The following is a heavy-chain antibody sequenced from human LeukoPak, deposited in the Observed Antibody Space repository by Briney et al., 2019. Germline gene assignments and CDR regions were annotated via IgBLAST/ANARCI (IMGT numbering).Heavy chain of an antibody. CDR2: IYYSGST. CDR3: ARLGDY. J-gene: IGHJ4*02. CDR1: GGSISSSSYY. Sequence: RASETLSLTCTVSGGSISSSSYYWGWIRQPPGKGLEWIGSIYYSGSTYYNPSLKSRVTISVDTSKNQFSLKLSSVTAADTAVYYCARLGDYWGQGTLVTVSS. V-gene: IGHV4-39*01.